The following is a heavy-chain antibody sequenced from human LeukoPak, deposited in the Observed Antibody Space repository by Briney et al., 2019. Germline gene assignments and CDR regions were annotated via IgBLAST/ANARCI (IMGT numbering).Heavy chain of an antibody. CDR1: GYTFTGYY. D-gene: IGHD3-10*01. Sequence: ASVKVSCKASGYTFTGYYMHWVRQAPGQGLEWMGWISAYNGNTNYAQKLQGRGTMTTDPSTNTAYLELRSLRSDGPAVEYCARDKLGWFGPLDWFNPWGQGTLVTVSS. CDR2: ISAYNGNT. J-gene: IGHJ5*02. CDR3: ARDKLGWFGPLDWFNP. V-gene: IGHV1-18*04.